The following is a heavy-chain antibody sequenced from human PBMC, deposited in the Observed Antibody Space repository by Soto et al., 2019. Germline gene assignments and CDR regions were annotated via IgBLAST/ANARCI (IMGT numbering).Heavy chain of an antibody. J-gene: IGHJ6*03. CDR2: MNPNSGNT. CDR1: GYTFTSYD. V-gene: IGHV1-8*01. Sequence: VQLVQSGAEVKKPGASVKVSCKASGYTFTSYDINWVRQATGQGLEWMGWMNPNSGNTGYAQKFQGRVTMTRNTSISTAYMELSSLRSEDTAVYYCARAVSSSWYYYYYYMDVWGKGTTVTVSS. D-gene: IGHD6-13*01. CDR3: ARAVSSSWYYYYYYMDV.